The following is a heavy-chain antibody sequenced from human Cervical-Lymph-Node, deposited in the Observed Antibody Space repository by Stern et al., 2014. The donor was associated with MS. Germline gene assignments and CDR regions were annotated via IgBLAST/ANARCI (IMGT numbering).Heavy chain of an antibody. CDR1: GGTLNNYA. CDR2: IIPMFGMA. CDR3: ARDIALNTGYYFDN. V-gene: IGHV1-69*15. Sequence: DQLVESGAEVKKPASSVKVSCKASGGTLNNYAINWVRQAPGRGLEWMGMIIPMFGMANYAQKFQGRVTITADESTSTAYMELSSLTSEDTAVYFCARDIALNTGYYFDNWGQGTLVTVSS. J-gene: IGHJ4*02. D-gene: IGHD2-8*02.